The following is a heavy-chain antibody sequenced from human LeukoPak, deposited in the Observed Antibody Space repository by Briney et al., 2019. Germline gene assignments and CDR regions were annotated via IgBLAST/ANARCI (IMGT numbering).Heavy chain of an antibody. CDR1: GGCISSSSYY. Sequence: SETLSLTCSVSGGCISSSSYYWGWIRQPPGKGLEWIGSIGYSGTTYDDPSLKSRATISMDTSKNQLSLKLSSVTAADTAVYYCARAALYTYGTWGSFDSWGQGILVTVSS. V-gene: IGHV4-39*07. J-gene: IGHJ4*02. D-gene: IGHD3-16*01. CDR3: ARAALYTYGTWGSFDS. CDR2: IGYSGTT.